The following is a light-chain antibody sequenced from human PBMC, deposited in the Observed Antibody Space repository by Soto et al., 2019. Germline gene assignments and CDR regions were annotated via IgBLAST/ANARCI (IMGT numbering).Light chain of an antibody. V-gene: IGLV2-11*01. J-gene: IGLJ1*01. CDR3: CSSSSSSTLYV. CDR1: SSDVGGYNY. CDR2: DIS. Sequence: QSALTQPRSVSGSPGQSVTISCTGTSSDVGGYNYVSWYQQHPGKAPKLMIYDISKRPSGVPDRFSGSKSGNTASLTISGLQAEEDADYYCCSSSSSSTLYVFGTGTKLTVL.